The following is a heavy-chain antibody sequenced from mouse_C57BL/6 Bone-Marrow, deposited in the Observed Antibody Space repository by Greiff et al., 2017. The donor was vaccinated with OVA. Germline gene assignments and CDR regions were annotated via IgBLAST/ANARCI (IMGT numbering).Heavy chain of an antibody. CDR2: IWRGGST. Sequence: QVQLQQSGPGLVQPSQSLSITCTVSGFSLTSYGVHWVRQSPGKGLEWLGVIWRGGSTDYNAAFMSRLSITKDNSKSQVFFKMNSLQADDTAIYYWAKNDLYDYDPRHWGQGTLVTVSA. J-gene: IGHJ3*01. CDR1: GFSLTSYG. CDR3: AKNDLYDYDPRH. D-gene: IGHD2-4*01. V-gene: IGHV2-5*01.